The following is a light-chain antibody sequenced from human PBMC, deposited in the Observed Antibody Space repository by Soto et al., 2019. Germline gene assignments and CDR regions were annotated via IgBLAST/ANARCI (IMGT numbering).Light chain of an antibody. J-gene: IGLJ1*01. Sequence: QSVLTQPASMSGSPGQSITISCTGTSNDIGGYDSVSWYQQSPGKVPRLIIYEVTNRPSGIPNRFSGSKSGNTASLTISGIQAEDEAVYFSYSYARSGGNNYLFATATKGTVL. CDR1: SNDIGGYDS. CDR3: YSYARSGGNNYL. CDR2: EVT. V-gene: IGLV2-14*01.